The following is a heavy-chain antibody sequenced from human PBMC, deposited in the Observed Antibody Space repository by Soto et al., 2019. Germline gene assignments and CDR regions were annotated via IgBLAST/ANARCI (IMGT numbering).Heavy chain of an antibody. CDR2: INHSGST. V-gene: IGHV4-34*01. CDR1: GGSFSGYY. J-gene: IGHJ5*02. D-gene: IGHD3-10*01. CDR3: ARVQSITMVRGVRWFDP. Sequence: SETLSLTCAVYGGSFSGYYWSWIRQPPGKGLEWIGEINHSGSTNYNPSLKSRVTISVDTSKNQFSLKLSSVTAADTAVYYCARVQSITMVRGVRWFDPWDQGTLVTVSS.